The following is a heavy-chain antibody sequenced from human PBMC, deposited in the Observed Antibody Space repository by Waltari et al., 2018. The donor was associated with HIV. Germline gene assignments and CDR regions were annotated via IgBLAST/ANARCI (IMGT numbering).Heavy chain of an antibody. D-gene: IGHD6-13*01. V-gene: IGHV3-33*01. CDR2: IGYDGSKK. Sequence: QVQLVESGGGVVQPGRSLRLSCATSGFTLSSYGMHWVRQAPGKGRGWMTVIGYDGSKKYYADSGKGRFTISRDNSKNTLYLQMNSLRIEDTAVYYCARKYSSSWGAPFDYWGQGTLVTVSS. J-gene: IGHJ4*02. CDR1: GFTLSSYG. CDR3: ARKYSSSWGAPFDY.